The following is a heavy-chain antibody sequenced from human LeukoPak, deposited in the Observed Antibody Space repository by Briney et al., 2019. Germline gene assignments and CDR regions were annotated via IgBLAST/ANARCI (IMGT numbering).Heavy chain of an antibody. CDR3: ARLIYYDSSGYYAAPGFGY. V-gene: IGHV5-51*01. D-gene: IGHD3-22*01. CDR2: IYPGDSDT. CDR1: GYRFTSYW. J-gene: IGHJ4*02. Sequence: GESLKISCKGSGYRFTSYWIGWVRQMPGKGLEWMGIIYPGDSDTRYSPSFQGQVTISADKSISTAYLQWSSLKASDTAMYYCARLIYYDSSGYYAAPGFGYWGQGTLVTVSS.